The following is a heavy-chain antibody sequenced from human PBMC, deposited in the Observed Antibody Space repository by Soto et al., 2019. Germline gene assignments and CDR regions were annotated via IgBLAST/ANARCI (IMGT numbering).Heavy chain of an antibody. D-gene: IGHD3-10*01. J-gene: IGHJ4*02. CDR1: GGNFSSYA. Sequence: QVQLVQSGAEVKKPVSSVKVSCKASGGNFSSYAISWVRQAPGQGIEWMGGIIPIFGKANYAQKFQGRVTNTADKSTSTAYMERSSLRSEDTAVYYCARRNYYGSGELDYCGQGTLVTVSS. CDR2: IIPIFGKA. V-gene: IGHV1-69*06. CDR3: ARRNYYGSGELDY.